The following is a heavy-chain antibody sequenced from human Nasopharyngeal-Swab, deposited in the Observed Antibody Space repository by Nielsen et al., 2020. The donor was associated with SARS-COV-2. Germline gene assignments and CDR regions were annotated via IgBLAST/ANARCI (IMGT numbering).Heavy chain of an antibody. CDR2: IYYSGST. Sequence: WIRQPPGKGLEWIGSIYYSGSTYYNPSLKSRVTISVDTSKNQFSLKLSSVTAADTAVYYCLEYCSSTSCRETDAFDIWGQGTMVTVSS. CDR3: LEYCSSTSCRETDAFDI. J-gene: IGHJ3*02. V-gene: IGHV4-39*01. D-gene: IGHD2-2*01.